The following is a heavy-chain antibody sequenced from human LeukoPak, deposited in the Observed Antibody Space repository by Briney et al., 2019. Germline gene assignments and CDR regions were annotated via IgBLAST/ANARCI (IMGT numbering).Heavy chain of an antibody. CDR3: ARQRKNWFDP. V-gene: IGHV4-39*01. Sequence: SETLSLTCTVSGGSISSSSYYWGWIRQPLGKGLEWIGSIYYSGSTYYNPSLKSRVTISVDTSKNQFSLKLSSVTAADTAVYYCARQRKNWFDPWGQGTLVTVSS. CDR1: GGSISSSSYY. CDR2: IYYSGST. J-gene: IGHJ5*02.